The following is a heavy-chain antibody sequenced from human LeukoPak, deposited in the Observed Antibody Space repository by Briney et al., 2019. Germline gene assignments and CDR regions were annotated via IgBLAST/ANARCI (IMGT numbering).Heavy chain of an antibody. CDR2: ISGSGGST. V-gene: IGHV3-23*01. CDR1: GFTFSSYA. D-gene: IGHD3-22*01. CDR3: AKSTAKTYYYDSSGYRYFDY. J-gene: IGHJ4*02. Sequence: GGSLRLSCAASGFTFSSYAMSWVRQAPGKGLEWVSAISGSGGSTYYADSVKGRSTISRDNSKNTLYLQMNSLRAEDTAVYYCAKSTAKTYYYDSSGYRYFDYWGQGTLVTVSS.